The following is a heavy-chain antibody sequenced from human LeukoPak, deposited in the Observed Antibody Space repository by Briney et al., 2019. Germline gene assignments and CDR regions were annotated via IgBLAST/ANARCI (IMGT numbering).Heavy chain of an antibody. CDR2: IIPIFGTA. J-gene: IGHJ6*02. CDR3: ARDFEFWSGYYRDYYYYYGMDV. Sequence: SVKVSCKASGGTFSIYAISWVRQAPGQGLEWMGGIIPIFGTANYAQKFQGRVTITADESTSTAYMELSSLRSEDTAVYYCARDFEFWSGYYRDYYYYYGMDVWGQGTTVTVSS. D-gene: IGHD3-3*01. CDR1: GGTFSIYA. V-gene: IGHV1-69*01.